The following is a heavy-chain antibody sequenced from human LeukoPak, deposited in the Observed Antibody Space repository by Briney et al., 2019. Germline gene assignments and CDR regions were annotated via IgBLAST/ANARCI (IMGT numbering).Heavy chain of an antibody. CDR2: ISYDGSNK. Sequence: GGSLRLSCAASGFTFSSYGMHWVRQAPGKGLEWVAVISYDGSNKYYADSVKGRFTISRDNSKNTLYLQMNSLRAEDTAVYYCAREHPSYFGELTYPPFDYWGQGTLVTVSS. V-gene: IGHV3-30*03. D-gene: IGHD3-10*01. J-gene: IGHJ4*02. CDR1: GFTFSSYG. CDR3: AREHPSYFGELTYPPFDY.